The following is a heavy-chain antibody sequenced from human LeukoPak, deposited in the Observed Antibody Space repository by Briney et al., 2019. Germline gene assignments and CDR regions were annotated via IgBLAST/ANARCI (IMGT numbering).Heavy chain of an antibody. D-gene: IGHD1-26*01. Sequence: PSETLSLTCTVSGGSISSNYWSWIRQPPGKGLEWIGYIYYSGSTNYNPSLKSRVTISVDTSKNQFSLKLSSVTAADTAVYYCARGKRWELHAFDIWGQGTMVTVSS. CDR1: GGSISSNY. V-gene: IGHV4-59*01. CDR2: IYYSGST. J-gene: IGHJ3*02. CDR3: ARGKRWELHAFDI.